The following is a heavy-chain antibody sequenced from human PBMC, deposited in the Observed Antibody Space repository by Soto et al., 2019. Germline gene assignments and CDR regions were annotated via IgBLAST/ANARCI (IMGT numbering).Heavy chain of an antibody. Sequence: QVQLQQWGAGLLKPSETLSLTCPVNGGSFSDYYWTWIRQPPGKGLEWIGEVNHGGSTHYNPSLKRRVSISVDTSKKQFSLNLTFVTAAVTAVYYCAREWWSGSLIGGSLGGEGTLVTVSS. D-gene: IGHD3-3*01. V-gene: IGHV4-34*01. CDR2: VNHGGST. CDR3: AREWWSGSLIGGSL. CDR1: GGSFSDYY. J-gene: IGHJ4*02.